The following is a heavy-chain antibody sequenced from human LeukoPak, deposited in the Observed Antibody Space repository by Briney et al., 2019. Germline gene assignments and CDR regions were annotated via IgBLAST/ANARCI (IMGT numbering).Heavy chain of an antibody. CDR2: INHSGST. CDR3: ARGGYCSSTSCYMGAFDY. V-gene: IGHV4-34*01. J-gene: IGHJ4*02. CDR1: GGSFSGYY. Sequence: SETLSLTCAVYGGSFSGYYWSWIRQPPGKGLEWMGEINHSGSTNYNPSLKSRVTISVDTSKNQFSLKLSSVTAADTAVYYCARGGYCSSTSCYMGAFDYWGQGTLVTVSS. D-gene: IGHD2-2*01.